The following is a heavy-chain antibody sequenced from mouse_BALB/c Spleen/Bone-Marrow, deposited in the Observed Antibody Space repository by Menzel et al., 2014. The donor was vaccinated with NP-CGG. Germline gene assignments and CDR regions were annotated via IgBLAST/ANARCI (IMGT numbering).Heavy chain of an antibody. D-gene: IGHD2-4*01. CDR1: GDSITSGY. Sequence: EVQLVESGPSLVKPPQTLSLTCSVTGDSITSGYWNWVRKFPGNKLEYMGYISYSGSTYYNPSLKSRISITRDTSKNQYYLQMNSVTTEDTATYYCARYKGYYDHDGDYFDYWGQGTTLTVSS. CDR3: ARYKGYYDHDGDYFDY. CDR2: ISYSGST. J-gene: IGHJ2*01. V-gene: IGHV3-8*02.